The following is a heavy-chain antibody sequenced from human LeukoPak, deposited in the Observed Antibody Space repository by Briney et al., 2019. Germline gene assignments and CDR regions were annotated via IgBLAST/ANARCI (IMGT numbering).Heavy chain of an antibody. Sequence: GSLRLSCAVSGVTFSDYAMSWVRQAPGKGLEWVSGISGRGGGTFYADSVKGRFTISRDNAKNSLYLQMNSLRAEDTAVYYCARDKDDYGSGNHWFDPWGQGTLVTVSS. CDR1: GVTFSDYA. D-gene: IGHD3-10*01. V-gene: IGHV3-23*01. CDR2: ISGRGGGT. CDR3: ARDKDDYGSGNHWFDP. J-gene: IGHJ5*02.